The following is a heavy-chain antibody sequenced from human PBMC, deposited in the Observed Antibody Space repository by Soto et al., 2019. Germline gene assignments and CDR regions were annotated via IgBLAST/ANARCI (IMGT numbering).Heavy chain of an antibody. V-gene: IGHV3-23*01. CDR1: GFTFSSYA. Sequence: GGSLRLSCAASGFTFSSYAMSWVRQAPGKGLEWVSAISGSGGSTYYADSVKGRFTISRDNSKNTLYLQMNSLRAEDTAVYYCARANSRGSSPFDYWGQGTLVTVSS. J-gene: IGHJ4*02. CDR2: ISGSGGST. CDR3: ARANSRGSSPFDY. D-gene: IGHD6-6*01.